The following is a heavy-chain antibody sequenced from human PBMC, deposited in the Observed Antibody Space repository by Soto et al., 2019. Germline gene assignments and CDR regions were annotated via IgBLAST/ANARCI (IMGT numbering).Heavy chain of an antibody. Sequence: SETLSLTCTVSGCSISGYYWSWIRQPPGQGLEWIAYIYYSGSSNSNPSLKSRVTISVDTSKNQFSLKLSSVTAADSAVYYCARHSNEYRKSLDYWGQGTLVTVS. CDR3: ARHSNEYRKSLDY. J-gene: IGHJ4*02. CDR1: GCSISGYY. CDR2: IYYSGSS. D-gene: IGHD1-1*01. V-gene: IGHV4-59*08.